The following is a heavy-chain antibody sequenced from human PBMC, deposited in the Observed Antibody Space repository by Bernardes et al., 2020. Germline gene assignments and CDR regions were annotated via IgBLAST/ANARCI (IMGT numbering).Heavy chain of an antibody. CDR2: ISSSGSTI. J-gene: IGHJ3*02. V-gene: IGHV3-11*01. CDR3: ARFAGAGYCSGGSCYPDAFDI. CDR1: GFTFSDYY. D-gene: IGHD2-15*01. Sequence: GGSLRLSCAASGFTFSDYYMSWIRQAPGKGLEWVSYISSSGSTIYYADSVKGRFTISRDNAKNSLYLQMNSLRAEDTAVYYCARFAGAGYCSGGSCYPDAFDIWGQGTMVTVSS.